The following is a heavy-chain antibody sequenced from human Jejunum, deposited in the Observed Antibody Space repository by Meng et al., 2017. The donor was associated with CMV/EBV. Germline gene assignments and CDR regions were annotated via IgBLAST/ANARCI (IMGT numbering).Heavy chain of an antibody. CDR2: ISHSGTT. V-gene: IGHV4-31*02. D-gene: IGHD4-17*01. J-gene: IGHJ5*02. CDR3: ARDHDYGEYGGWFDP. CDR1: ASIDIRCYY. Sequence: ASIDIRCYYWDWLHQRPGKGLGWIGHISHSGTTYYNPSLKSRVTISSDTSKNQFFLNLESVTAADTAVYYCARDHDYGEYGGWFDPWGQGTLVTVSS.